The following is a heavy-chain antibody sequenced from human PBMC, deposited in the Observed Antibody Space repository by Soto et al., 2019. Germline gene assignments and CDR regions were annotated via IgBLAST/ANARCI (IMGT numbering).Heavy chain of an antibody. V-gene: IGHV3-15*01. D-gene: IGHD6-19*01. Sequence: EVQLVESGGGLVKPGGSLRLSCAASGFTFTNAWMSWVRQAPGKGLEWVGRIKSKTDGGTTDYAAPVKGRFTISRDDSPDTMDVQMNRLQTDDTALYFCTTFSSAWYGIDYWGQGTLVTVSS. J-gene: IGHJ4*02. CDR3: TTFSSAWYGIDY. CDR2: IKSKTDGGTT. CDR1: GFTFTNAW.